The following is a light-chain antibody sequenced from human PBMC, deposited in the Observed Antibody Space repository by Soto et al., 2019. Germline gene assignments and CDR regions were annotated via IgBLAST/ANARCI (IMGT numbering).Light chain of an antibody. Sequence: EIVMTQSPATVSLSPGERATLSCMASESVSTNLAWYQQKAGQAPRLLIYGASTRATGIPARFSGSGSGTDFSLTISRLEPEDFAVYHCQQYSSSPRTFGQGTRLEI. J-gene: IGKJ5*01. CDR2: GAS. CDR1: ESVSTN. V-gene: IGKV3-15*01. CDR3: QQYSSSPRT.